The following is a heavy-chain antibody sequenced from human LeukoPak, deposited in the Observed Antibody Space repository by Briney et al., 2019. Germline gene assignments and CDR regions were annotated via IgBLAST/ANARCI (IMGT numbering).Heavy chain of an antibody. D-gene: IGHD1-1*01. CDR2: IKANSGGT. V-gene: IGHV1-2*02. CDR3: ARVDGSAATGGD. CDR1: GYTFTAYY. Sequence: GASVKVSCKASGYTFTAYYIHWVRQAPGQGLEWMGLIKANSGGTIYAQMFQGGVTMTRDTSISTAYMELSRLTSDDTAVYYCARVDGSAATGGDWGQGTLVTVSS. J-gene: IGHJ4*02.